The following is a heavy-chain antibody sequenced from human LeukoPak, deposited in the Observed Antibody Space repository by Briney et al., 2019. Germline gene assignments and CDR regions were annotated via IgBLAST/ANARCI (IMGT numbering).Heavy chain of an antibody. J-gene: IGHJ4*02. CDR2: IYYSGST. CDR1: GGSISSYY. D-gene: IGHD3-22*01. CDR3: ARHGDYYDSSGLDY. Sequence: SETLSLTCTVSGGSISSYYWSWIRQPPGKGLEWIGYIYYSGSTNYNPSLKSRVTISVDTSKNQFSLKLGSVTAADTAVYYCARHGDYYDSSGLDYWGQGTLVTVSS. V-gene: IGHV4-59*01.